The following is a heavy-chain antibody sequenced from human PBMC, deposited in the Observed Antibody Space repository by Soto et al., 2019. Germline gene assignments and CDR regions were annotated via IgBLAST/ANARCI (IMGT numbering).Heavy chain of an antibody. D-gene: IGHD6-13*01. J-gene: IGHJ5*02. Sequence: QVQLVQSGAEVKKPGPSVKVSCKASGYTFTSYGISWVRQAPGQGLEWMGWISAYNGNTNYAQKLQGRVTMTTDTSTTTGYMELRSLRSDDTAVYYCARDPPDSNSWYGNWFDPWGQGTLVTVSS. CDR3: ARDPPDSNSWYGNWFDP. CDR1: GYTFTSYG. V-gene: IGHV1-18*01. CDR2: ISAYNGNT.